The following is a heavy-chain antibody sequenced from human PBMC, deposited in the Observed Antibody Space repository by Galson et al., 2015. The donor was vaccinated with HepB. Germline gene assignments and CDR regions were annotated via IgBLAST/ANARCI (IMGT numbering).Heavy chain of an antibody. V-gene: IGHV1-18*01. CDR1: GYTFTSYG. Sequence: SVKVSCKASGYTFTSYGISWVRQAPGQGLEWMGWISAYNGNTNYAQRLQGRVTMTTDTSTSTAYMELRSLRSDDTAVYYCARDDTMVRGWRDYYYYGMDVWGQGTTVTVSS. CDR2: ISAYNGNT. J-gene: IGHJ6*02. CDR3: ARDDTMVRGWRDYYYYGMDV. D-gene: IGHD3-10*01.